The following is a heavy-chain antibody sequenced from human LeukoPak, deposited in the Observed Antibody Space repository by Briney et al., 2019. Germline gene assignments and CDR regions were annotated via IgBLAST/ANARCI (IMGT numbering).Heavy chain of an antibody. D-gene: IGHD3-22*01. Sequence: ASVKVSCKASGYTFTSYDINWVRQATGQGLEWMGWMNPNSGNTGYAQKFQGRVTMTRNTSIRTAYMELSSLRSEDTAVYYCARGSAYYYDSSGYSLCDYWGQGTLVTVSS. CDR3: ARGSAYYYDSSGYSLCDY. CDR1: GYTFTSYD. J-gene: IGHJ4*02. V-gene: IGHV1-8*01. CDR2: MNPNSGNT.